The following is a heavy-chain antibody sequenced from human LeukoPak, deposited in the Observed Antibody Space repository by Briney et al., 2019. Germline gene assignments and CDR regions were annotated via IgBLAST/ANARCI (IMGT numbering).Heavy chain of an antibody. D-gene: IGHD4-23*01. V-gene: IGHV3-73*01. CDR1: GFTFSGSA. CDR3: TRLSGGNSDSYYYGLDV. CDR2: IKTKAESYAT. Sequence: GGSLRLTCAASGFTFSGSAIHWVRQASGKGLEWVARIKTKAESYATAYVASVKGRFTISRDDSKNTAYLQMDSLKTEDTAMYYCTRLSGGNSDSYYYGLDVWGQGTTVTVSS. J-gene: IGHJ6*02.